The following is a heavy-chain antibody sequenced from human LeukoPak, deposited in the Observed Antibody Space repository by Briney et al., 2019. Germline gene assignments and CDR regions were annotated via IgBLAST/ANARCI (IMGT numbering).Heavy chain of an antibody. D-gene: IGHD2-15*01. CDR1: VGTFSRND. Sequence: ASVKVSCKASVGTFSRNDISWVRQAPGQGLEWMGWISAYNGNTNYAQKLQGRVTMTTDTSTSTAYMELRSLRSDDTAVYYCARGAYCSGGSCYRDGAANWFDPWGQGTLVTVSS. V-gene: IGHV1-18*01. CDR3: ARGAYCSGGSCYRDGAANWFDP. CDR2: ISAYNGNT. J-gene: IGHJ5*02.